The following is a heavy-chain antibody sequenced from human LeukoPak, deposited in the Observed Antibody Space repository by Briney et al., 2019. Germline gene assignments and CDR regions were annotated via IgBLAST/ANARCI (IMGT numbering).Heavy chain of an antibody. V-gene: IGHV4-59*12. CDR3: ARDSGDSSGYYYFDY. CDR1: GVSINTYS. Sequence: SETLSLTCTVSGVSINTYSWSWVRQPPGKGLEWIGYMSYTGSTSYNPSLRSRVTISVDKSKNQFSLKLSSVTAADTAVYYCARDSGDSSGYYYFDYWGQGTLVTVSS. D-gene: IGHD3-22*01. J-gene: IGHJ4*02. CDR2: MSYTGST.